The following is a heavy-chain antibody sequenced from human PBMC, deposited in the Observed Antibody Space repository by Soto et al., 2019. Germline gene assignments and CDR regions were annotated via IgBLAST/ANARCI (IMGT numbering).Heavy chain of an antibody. V-gene: IGHV4-30-2*01. CDR3: ARVLSSSWYYFDY. J-gene: IGHJ4*02. Sequence: LSLTCAVSGGSISSGGYSWSWIRQPPGKGLEWIGYIYHSGSTYYNPSLKSRVTISVDRSKNQLSLKLSSVTAADTAVYYCARVLSSSWYYFDYWGQGTLVTVSS. CDR2: IYHSGST. D-gene: IGHD6-13*01. CDR1: GGSISSGGYS.